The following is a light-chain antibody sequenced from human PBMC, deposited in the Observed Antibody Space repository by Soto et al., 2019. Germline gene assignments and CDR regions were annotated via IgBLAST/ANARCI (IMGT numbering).Light chain of an antibody. CDR3: QVWDSSSVV. CDR2: RDS. CDR1: NIGSKS. Sequence: SYELTQPLSVSVALGQTARITCGGNNIGSKSVHWYQQKPSQAPVLVIYRDSNRPSGIPERFSGSNSGNTATLTISRAQAGDEADYYCQVWDSSSVVFGGGTKLTVL. J-gene: IGLJ2*01. V-gene: IGLV3-9*01.